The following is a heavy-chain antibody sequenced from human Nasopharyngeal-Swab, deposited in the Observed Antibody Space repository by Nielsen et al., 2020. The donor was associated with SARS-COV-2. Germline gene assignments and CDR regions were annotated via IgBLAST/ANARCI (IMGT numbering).Heavy chain of an antibody. CDR2: VYYSGIT. CDR3: ASQLNRITIFGVVSGRYMDV. V-gene: IGHV4-39*01. Sequence: SETLSLTCTVSGGSLTSSSYYWGWIRQPPGKGLEWIGSVYYSGITYYNPSLKSRVTISIDTPKRQFSLRLTSVTAADTAVYYCASQLNRITIFGVVSGRYMDVWGKGTTVTVSS. D-gene: IGHD3-3*01. J-gene: IGHJ6*03. CDR1: GGSLTSSSYY.